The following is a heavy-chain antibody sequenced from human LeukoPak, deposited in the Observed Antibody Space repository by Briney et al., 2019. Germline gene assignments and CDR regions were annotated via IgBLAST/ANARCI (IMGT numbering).Heavy chain of an antibody. Sequence: SSETLSLTCTVSGGSVSGHYWSWIRQPPGKGLEWIGYVYYTGSTNYNPSLKSRVTISVDTSKNQFSLKLGSVTAADTAVYYCARKLSSWERFDYWGQGTLVTVSS. V-gene: IGHV4-59*02. CDR3: ARKLSSWERFDY. CDR1: GGSVSGHY. J-gene: IGHJ4*02. CDR2: VYYTGST. D-gene: IGHD6-13*01.